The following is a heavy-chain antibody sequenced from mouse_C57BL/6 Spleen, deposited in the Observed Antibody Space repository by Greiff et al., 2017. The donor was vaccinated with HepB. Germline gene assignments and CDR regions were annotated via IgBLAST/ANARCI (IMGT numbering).Heavy chain of an antibody. J-gene: IGHJ4*01. Sequence: EVQLQQSGPVLVKPGASVKMSCKASGYTFTDYYMNWVKQSNGKSLEWIGVINPYNGGTSYNQKFKGKATLTVDKSSSTAYMELNSLTSEDSAVYYCASFNGYDYAMDYWGQGTSVTVSS. V-gene: IGHV1-19*01. CDR3: ASFNGYDYAMDY. D-gene: IGHD2-2*01. CDR2: INPYNGGT. CDR1: GYTFTDYY.